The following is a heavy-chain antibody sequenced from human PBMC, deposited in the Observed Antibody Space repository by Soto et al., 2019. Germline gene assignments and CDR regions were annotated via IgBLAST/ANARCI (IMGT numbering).Heavy chain of an antibody. CDR2: IYSGGNT. Sequence: EVQLVESGGGLVQPGGSLRLSCAASGFTVSSNYMSWVRQAPGKGLEWVSVIYSGGNTYYADSVKGRFTISRDNSKNTLDLQMNSLRAEDTAVYYCARDFRLGDNYYGLDVWGQGTTVTVSS. CDR1: GFTVSSNY. D-gene: IGHD2-21*02. V-gene: IGHV3-66*01. CDR3: ARDFRLGDNYYGLDV. J-gene: IGHJ6*02.